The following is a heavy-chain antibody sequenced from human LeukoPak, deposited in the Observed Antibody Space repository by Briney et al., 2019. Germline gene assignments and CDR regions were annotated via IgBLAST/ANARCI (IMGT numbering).Heavy chain of an antibody. V-gene: IGHV1-3*01. CDR2: INAGNGNT. CDR1: GYTFTSYA. D-gene: IGHD2-15*01. J-gene: IGHJ4*02. CDR3: AARGGYCSGGSCYSFDY. Sequence: ASVKVSCKASGYTFTSYAMHWVRQAPGQRLERMGWINAGNGNTKYSQKFQGRVTITRDTSASTAYMELSSLRSEDTAVYYCAARGGYCSGGSCYSFDYWGQGTLVTVSS.